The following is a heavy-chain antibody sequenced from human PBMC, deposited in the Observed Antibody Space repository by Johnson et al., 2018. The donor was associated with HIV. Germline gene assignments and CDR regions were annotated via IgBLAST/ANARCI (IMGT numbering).Heavy chain of an antibody. CDR2: INWTGGST. J-gene: IGHJ3*02. V-gene: IGHV3-20*04. CDR1: GFTFDDYG. Sequence: VQLVESGGGLVQPGRSLRLSCPASGFTFDDYGMSWVRQAPGKGLEWVSGINWTGGSTGYADSVKGRFTISRDNSKNTLYLQMNSLRAEDTAVYYCARASDAFDIWGQGTMVTVSS. CDR3: ARASDAFDI.